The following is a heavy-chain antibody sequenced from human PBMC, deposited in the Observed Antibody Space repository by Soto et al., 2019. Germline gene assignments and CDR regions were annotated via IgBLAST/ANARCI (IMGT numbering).Heavy chain of an antibody. V-gene: IGHV4-31*03. CDR3: ARNPAAAASFDY. CDR2: IYYSGST. CDR1: GGSISSGGYY. D-gene: IGHD6-13*01. Sequence: QVQLQESGPGLVKPSQTLSLTCTVSGGSISSGGYYWSWIRQHPGKGLEWIGYIYYSGSTYYNPSRKRRVTISVDTAKNQCSLKLSSVTAADTAVYYWARNPAAAASFDYWGQGTLVTVSS. J-gene: IGHJ4*02.